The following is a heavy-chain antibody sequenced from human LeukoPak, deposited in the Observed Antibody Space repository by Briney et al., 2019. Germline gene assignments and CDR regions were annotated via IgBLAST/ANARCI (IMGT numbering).Heavy chain of an antibody. D-gene: IGHD6-19*01. CDR2: ISWNSGSI. J-gene: IGHJ3*02. Sequence: GGSLRLSCAASGFTFDDYAMHWVRQAPGKGLEWVSGISWNSGSIGYADSVKGRFTISRDNAKNSLYLQMNSLRAEDTALYYCVKDSSSSAYDAFDIWGQGTMVTVSS. V-gene: IGHV3-9*01. CDR1: GFTFDDYA. CDR3: VKDSSSSAYDAFDI.